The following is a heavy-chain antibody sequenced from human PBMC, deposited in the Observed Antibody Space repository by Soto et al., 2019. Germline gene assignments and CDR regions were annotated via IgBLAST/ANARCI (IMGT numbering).Heavy chain of an antibody. D-gene: IGHD6-19*01. V-gene: IGHV4-4*07. J-gene: IGHJ4*02. CDR2: IDTSGNT. Sequence: SETLSLTCTVSVDSITTYYWSWIRQPAGKGLEWIGRIDTSGNTNYNPSLKSRVSMSVDTSKNEFSLRLSSVTAADTAVYFCARSVAVPGAHIDYWGQGTQVTVSS. CDR1: VDSITTYY. CDR3: ARSVAVPGAHIDY.